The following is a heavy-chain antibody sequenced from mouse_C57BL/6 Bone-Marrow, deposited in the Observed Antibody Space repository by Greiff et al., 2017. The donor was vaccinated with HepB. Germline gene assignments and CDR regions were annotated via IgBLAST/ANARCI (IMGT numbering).Heavy chain of an antibody. CDR2: FYPGSGSI. D-gene: IGHD1-1*01. CDR1: GYTFTEYT. Sequence: VQLQQSGAELVKPGASVKLSCEASGYTFTEYTIHWVKQRSGQGLEWIGWFYPGSGSIKYNEKFKDKATLTADKSSSTVYMELSRVTSEDSAVYFCARLKLLRYYFDYWGQGITLTVSS. J-gene: IGHJ2*01. V-gene: IGHV1-62-2*01. CDR3: ARLKLLRYYFDY.